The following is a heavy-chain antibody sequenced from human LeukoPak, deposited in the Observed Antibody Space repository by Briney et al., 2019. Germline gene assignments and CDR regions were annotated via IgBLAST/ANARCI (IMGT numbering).Heavy chain of an antibody. J-gene: IGHJ6*04. D-gene: IGHD3-10*02. CDR3: AELGITMIGGV. CDR2: ISSSGSTI. V-gene: IGHV3-48*03. CDR1: GYTFSSYE. Sequence: GGSLRFSCAASGYTFSSYEMNWVRQAPGKGLEWVSYISSSGSTIYYADSVKGRFTISRDNAKNSLYLQMNSLRAEDTAVYYCAELGITMIGGVWGKGTTVTISS.